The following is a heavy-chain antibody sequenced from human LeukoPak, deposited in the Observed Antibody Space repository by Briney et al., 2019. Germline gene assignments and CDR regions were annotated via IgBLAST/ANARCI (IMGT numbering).Heavy chain of an antibody. CDR3: ARQSQWLVHDPIDY. Sequence: SETLSLTCTVSGGSISSSSYYWGWIRQPPGKGLELIGSIYYSGSTYYNPSLKSRVTISVDTSKNQFSLKLSSVTAADTAVYYCARQSQWLVHDPIDYWGQEPWSPSPQ. CDR1: GGSISSSSYY. J-gene: IGHJ4*01. V-gene: IGHV4-39*01. D-gene: IGHD6-19*01. CDR2: IYYSGST.